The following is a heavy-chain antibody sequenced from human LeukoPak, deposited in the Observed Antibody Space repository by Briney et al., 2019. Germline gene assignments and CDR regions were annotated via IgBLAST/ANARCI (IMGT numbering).Heavy chain of an antibody. D-gene: IGHD3-22*01. J-gene: IGHJ4*02. CDR1: GFTFSSYA. CDR3: ARSYYYDSSGSYYFDY. Sequence: PGGSLRLSCAASGFTFSSYAMSWVRQAPGKGLEWVSAISGSGGSTFYADSVKGRFTISSDNSKNTLYLQMNSLRAEDTAVYYCARSYYYDSSGSYYFDYWGQGTLVTVSS. V-gene: IGHV3-23*01. CDR2: ISGSGGST.